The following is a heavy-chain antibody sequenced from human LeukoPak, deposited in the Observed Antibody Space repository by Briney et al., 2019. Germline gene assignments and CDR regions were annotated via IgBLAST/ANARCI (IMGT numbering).Heavy chain of an antibody. CDR1: GFTLSSYW. CDR3: AKDLTTMIVVVID. J-gene: IGHJ4*02. Sequence: GGSLRLSCAASGFTLSSYWMHWVRQAPGKGLVWVSRINSDGSSTSNVDSVKGRFTISRDNSKNTLYLQMNSLRAEDTAVYYCAKDLTTMIVVVIDWGQGTLVTVSS. V-gene: IGHV3-74*01. D-gene: IGHD3-22*01. CDR2: INSDGSST.